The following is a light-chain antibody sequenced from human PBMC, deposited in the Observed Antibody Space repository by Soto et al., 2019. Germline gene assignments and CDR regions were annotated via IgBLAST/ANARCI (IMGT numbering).Light chain of an antibody. Sequence: EIVLTPSPGTLSFSPVERSTLSFMSSQSGTSSYLAWYQQKPGQAPRLLIYGASRRATGIPDRFSGSGSGTDFTLTISRLEPEDFAVYYCQKYGSSPRKCGQGTTGDIK. CDR2: GAS. J-gene: IGKJ1*01. CDR1: QSGTSSY. V-gene: IGKV3-20*01. CDR3: QKYGSSPRK.